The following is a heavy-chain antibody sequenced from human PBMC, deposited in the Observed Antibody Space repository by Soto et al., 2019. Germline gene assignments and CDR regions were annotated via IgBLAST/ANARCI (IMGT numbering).Heavy chain of an antibody. CDR3: TRAAWFPYLSFY. V-gene: IGHV3-48*03. J-gene: IGHJ4*02. D-gene: IGHD3-10*01. CDR1: GLTFSRFE. Sequence: GGSLRLSCAASGLTFSRFEVHGVRQAPGKGLEWISYISSSGSTAYYASSVEGRFTISRDNANNSVYLQMDSLRAEDTALYYCTRAAWFPYLSFYWGQGALVTVSS. CDR2: ISSSGSTA.